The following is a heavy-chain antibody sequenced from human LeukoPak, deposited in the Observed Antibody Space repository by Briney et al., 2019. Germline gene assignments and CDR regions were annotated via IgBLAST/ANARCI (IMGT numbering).Heavy chain of an antibody. J-gene: IGHJ4*02. CDR1: DYTFTRYA. V-gene: IGHV1-18*01. CDR3: ARDPSNTRGRYMYFDY. CDR2: ISTYDGST. D-gene: IGHD6-19*01. Sequence: ASVNVSCTGSDYTFTRYAISWLRQAPGQGLEWLGWISTYDGSTKFAQSLQGRLTMTRDTSTSTAYMELRSLRPDDTAVYYCARDPSNTRGRYMYFDYWGQGTLVTVSS.